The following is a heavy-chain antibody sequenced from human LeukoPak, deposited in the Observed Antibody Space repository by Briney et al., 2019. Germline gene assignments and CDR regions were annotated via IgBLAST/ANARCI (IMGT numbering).Heavy chain of an antibody. CDR3: ARATIGIVGFFDY. Sequence: SETLSLTCTVSGGSISSGSYYWSWIRQPAGKGLEWIGRIYTSGSTNYNPSLKSRVTISVDTSKNQFSLKLSSVTAADTAVYYCARATIGIVGFFDYWGQGTLVSVSS. V-gene: IGHV4-61*02. D-gene: IGHD3-22*01. CDR1: GGSISSGSYY. J-gene: IGHJ4*02. CDR2: IYTSGST.